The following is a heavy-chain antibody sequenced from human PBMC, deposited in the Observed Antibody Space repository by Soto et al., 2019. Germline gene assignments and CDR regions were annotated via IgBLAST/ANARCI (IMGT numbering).Heavy chain of an antibody. CDR2: INPKSGGT. D-gene: IGHD1-26*01. J-gene: IGHJ4*02. Sequence: GASVKVSCKASGYTFTTHNIIWVRQAPGQRFEWMGWINPKSGGTKYPQKFQGRVTMTRDTSLSTVYMALTRLTSDDTAVYYCARDLAKGGGSAGFDYWGQGTLVTVSS. CDR1: GYTFTTHN. V-gene: IGHV1-2*02. CDR3: ARDLAKGGGSAGFDY.